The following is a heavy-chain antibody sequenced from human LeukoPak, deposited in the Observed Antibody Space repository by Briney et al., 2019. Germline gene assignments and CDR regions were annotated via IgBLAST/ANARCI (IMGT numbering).Heavy chain of an antibody. Sequence: GGSLRLSCAATGFTFSSTAMYWVRQAPGKGLEWVAVLYSGGNTYYADSVKGRFTISRDNSKNTLYLQMNNLRVEDTAVYYCARHDWFDPWGQGTLVTVSS. V-gene: IGHV3-66*04. CDR3: ARHDWFDP. CDR1: GFTFSSTA. J-gene: IGHJ5*02. CDR2: LYSGGNT.